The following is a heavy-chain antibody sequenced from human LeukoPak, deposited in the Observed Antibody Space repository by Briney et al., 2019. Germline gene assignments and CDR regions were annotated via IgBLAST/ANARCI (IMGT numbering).Heavy chain of an antibody. CDR2: ISGSGGST. V-gene: IGHV3-23*01. CDR3: ARDFLRGGYCSSTSCTQH. J-gene: IGHJ1*01. CDR1: GFTFSSYA. D-gene: IGHD2-2*01. Sequence: GGSLRLSCAASGFTFSSYAMSWVRQAPGKGLEWVSAISGSGGSTYYADSVKGRFTISRDNAKNSLYLQMNSLRAEDTAVYYCARDFLRGGYCSSTSCTQHWGQGTLVTVSS.